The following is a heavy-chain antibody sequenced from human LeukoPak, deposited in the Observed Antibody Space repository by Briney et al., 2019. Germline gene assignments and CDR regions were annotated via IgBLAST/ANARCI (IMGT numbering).Heavy chain of an antibody. D-gene: IGHD1-26*01. Sequence: GASVKVSCKAFGYTFTSNYMHWVRQAPGQGPEWMGVISPSGGSTTYAQKFQGRVTLTRDMSTSTDYLELSSLRSEDTAVYYCARVVWGSYHPPYFDYWGQGTLVTVSS. V-gene: IGHV1-46*01. J-gene: IGHJ4*02. CDR3: ARVVWGSYHPPYFDY. CDR2: ISPSGGST. CDR1: GYTFTSNY.